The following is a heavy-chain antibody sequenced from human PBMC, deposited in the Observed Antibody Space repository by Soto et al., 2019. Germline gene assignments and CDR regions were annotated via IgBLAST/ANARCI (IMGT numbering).Heavy chain of an antibody. CDR2: SNAANGDT. CDR3: ARNDYYGAGVYYFDH. Sequence: QVHLVQSGAEVKKPGASVKVSCKASGYTFTAYHIHWVRQAPGPRLAWMGWSNAANGDTGYSQKFHDRVTFTRDTSATTVYMELSSLTSEYTAVYYCARNDYYGAGVYYFDHWGQGTLVTVSS. J-gene: IGHJ4*02. V-gene: IGHV1-3*01. CDR1: GYTFTAYH. D-gene: IGHD3-10*01.